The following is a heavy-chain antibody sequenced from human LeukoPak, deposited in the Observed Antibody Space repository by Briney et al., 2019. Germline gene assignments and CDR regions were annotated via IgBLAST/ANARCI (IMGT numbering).Heavy chain of an antibody. V-gene: IGHV1-46*01. CDR3: ARGFGDDSSVY. Sequence: ASVKVPCKASGYSFTSYYMHWVRQAPGQGLEWMGIINPSGGSTSYAQKFQGRVTMTRDMSTSTVYMELSSLRSEDTAVYYCARGFGDDSSVYWGQGTLVTVSS. CDR1: GYSFTSYY. D-gene: IGHD3-22*01. CDR2: INPSGGST. J-gene: IGHJ4*02.